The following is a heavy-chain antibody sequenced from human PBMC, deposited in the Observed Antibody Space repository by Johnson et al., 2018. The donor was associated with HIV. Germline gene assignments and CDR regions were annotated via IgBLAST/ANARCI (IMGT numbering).Heavy chain of an antibody. CDR3: ARNYYDSSGLDLWAFDI. CDR2: ISSSGSTI. D-gene: IGHD3-22*01. J-gene: IGHJ3*02. V-gene: IGHV3-11*01. CDR1: GFTFSDYY. Sequence: QVQLVESGGGVVQPGGSLRLSCAASGFTFSDYYMSWIRQAPGKGLEWVSYISSSGSTIYYADSVKGRFTISRDNAKNSLYLQMNSLRAEDTALYYCARNYYDSSGLDLWAFDIWGQGTMVTVSS.